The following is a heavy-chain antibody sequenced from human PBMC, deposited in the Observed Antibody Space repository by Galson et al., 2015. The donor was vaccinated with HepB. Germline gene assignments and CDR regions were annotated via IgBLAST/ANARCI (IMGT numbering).Heavy chain of an antibody. CDR1: GFTFRNYA. D-gene: IGHD2/OR15-2a*01. Sequence: SLRLSCAASGFTFRNYAMHWVRQAPGKGLNWVAVISSDGNKTYYADSVKGRFTFSRDNSQNTLYLEMSNLRLEDTAVYYCARDRCKAQQCRINFFDYWGQGALVTVSS. CDR3: ARDRCKAQQCRINFFDY. CDR2: ISSDGNKT. J-gene: IGHJ4*02. V-gene: IGHV3-30*04.